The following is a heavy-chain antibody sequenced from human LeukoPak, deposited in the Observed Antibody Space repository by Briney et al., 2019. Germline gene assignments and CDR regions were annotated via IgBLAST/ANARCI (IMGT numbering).Heavy chain of an antibody. V-gene: IGHV4-59*12. Sequence: SETLSLTCTVSGGSITGYYWTWIRQPPGKGLEWVGYIYYSGSSNYNPSLKSRVTISIHTSKNQFSLNLSSVTAADTAVYYCARVFGGGRGGWFDPWGQGTLVAVSS. J-gene: IGHJ5*02. D-gene: IGHD3-16*01. CDR1: GGSITGYY. CDR3: ARVFGGGRGGWFDP. CDR2: IYYSGSS.